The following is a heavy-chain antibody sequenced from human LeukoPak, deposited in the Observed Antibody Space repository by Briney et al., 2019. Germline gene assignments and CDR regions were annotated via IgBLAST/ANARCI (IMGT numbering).Heavy chain of an antibody. V-gene: IGHV4-34*01. CDR1: GGSFSGYY. D-gene: IGHD5-18*01. CDR2: INHSGST. J-gene: IGHJ4*02. Sequence: SSETLSLTCAVYGGSFSGYYWSWIRQPPGKGLEWIGEINHSGSTNYNPSLKSRVTISVDTSKNQFSLKLSSVTAADTAVYYCARTIYSYGYFDYWGQGTLVTVSS. CDR3: ARTIYSYGYFDY.